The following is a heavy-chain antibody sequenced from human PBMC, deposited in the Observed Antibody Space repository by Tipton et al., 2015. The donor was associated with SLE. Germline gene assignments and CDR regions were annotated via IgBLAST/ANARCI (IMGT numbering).Heavy chain of an antibody. CDR2: IYYSGST. CDR1: GGSISSGGYY. V-gene: IGHV4-31*03. Sequence: TLSLTCTVSGGSISSGGYYWSWIRPHPGKGLEWIGYIYYSGSTYYNPSLQSRVTISVDTSKNQFSLKLSSVTAADTAVYYCARGPDGPGVGAFDIWGQGTMVTVSS. CDR3: ARGPDGPGVGAFDI. J-gene: IGHJ3*02. D-gene: IGHD5-24*01.